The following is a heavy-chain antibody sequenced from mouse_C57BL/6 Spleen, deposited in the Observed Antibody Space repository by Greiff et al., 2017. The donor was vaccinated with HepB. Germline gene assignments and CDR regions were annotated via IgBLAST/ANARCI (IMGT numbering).Heavy chain of an antibody. Sequence: QVQLQQSGAELARPGASVKLSCKASGYTFTSYGISWVKQRTGQGLEWIGEIYPRSGNTYYNEKFKGKATLTADKSSSTAYMELRSLTSEDSAVYFCARFGFTTVEGDFDYWGQGTTLTVSS. CDR1: GYTFTSYG. D-gene: IGHD1-1*01. J-gene: IGHJ2*01. CDR3: ARFGFTTVEGDFDY. CDR2: IYPRSGNT. V-gene: IGHV1-81*01.